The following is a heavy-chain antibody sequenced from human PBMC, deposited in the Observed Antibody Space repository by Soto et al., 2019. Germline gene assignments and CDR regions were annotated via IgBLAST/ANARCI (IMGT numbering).Heavy chain of an antibody. CDR1: GFTFSSYW. J-gene: IGHJ6*02. CDR3: ARDLSGSYYLYYYYGMDV. V-gene: IGHV3-7*03. CDR2: IKQDGSEK. D-gene: IGHD1-26*01. Sequence: GGSLRLSCAASGFTFSSYWMSWVRQAPGKGLEWVANIKQDGSEKYYVDSVKGRFTISRDNAKNSLHLQMNSLRAEDTAVYYCARDLSGSYYLYYYYGMDVWGQGTTVTVSS.